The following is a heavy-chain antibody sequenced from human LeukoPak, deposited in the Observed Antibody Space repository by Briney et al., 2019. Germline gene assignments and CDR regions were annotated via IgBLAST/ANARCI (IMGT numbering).Heavy chain of an antibody. Sequence: ASVTVSCLASGYTFPRYYIDWVRQAPGQGLEGMGWINSDSGGTNYAQKSQARDTMTRDTSTSTAYMELSSLRCDATAFYFCSRDTITATTPCFDYGGQGTLVTVPS. CDR2: INSDSGGT. D-gene: IGHD4-17*01. V-gene: IGHV1-2*02. CDR3: SRDTITATTPCFDY. CDR1: GYTFPRYY. J-gene: IGHJ4*02.